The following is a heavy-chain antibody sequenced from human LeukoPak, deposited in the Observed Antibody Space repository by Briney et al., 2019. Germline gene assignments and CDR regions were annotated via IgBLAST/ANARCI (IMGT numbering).Heavy chain of an antibody. J-gene: IGHJ5*02. CDR1: GYSISSYY. Sequence: SETLSLTCTVSGYSISSYYWSWIRQPPGKGLEWIGYIYYSGSTNYNPSLKSRVTISVDTSKNQFSLKLSSVTAADTAVYYCARVAAAGVPAWFDPWGQGTLVTVSS. D-gene: IGHD6-13*01. CDR3: ARVAAAGVPAWFDP. V-gene: IGHV4-59*01. CDR2: IYYSGST.